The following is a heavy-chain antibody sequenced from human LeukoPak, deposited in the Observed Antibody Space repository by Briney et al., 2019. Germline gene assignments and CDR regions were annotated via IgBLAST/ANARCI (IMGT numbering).Heavy chain of an antibody. CDR3: AREGSTGTMESSRFDY. V-gene: IGHV4-4*07. CDR2: IYTSGST. CDR1: GGSISSYY. J-gene: IGHJ4*02. D-gene: IGHD1-7*01. Sequence: KPSETLSLTCTVSGGSISSYYWSWIRQPAGKGLEWIGRIYTSGSTNYNPSLKSRVTMSVDTSKNQFSLKLSSVTAADTAVYYCAREGSTGTMESSRFDYWGQGTLVTDPS.